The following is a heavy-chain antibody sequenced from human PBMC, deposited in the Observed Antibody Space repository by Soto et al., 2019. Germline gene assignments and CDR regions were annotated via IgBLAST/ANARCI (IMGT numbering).Heavy chain of an antibody. V-gene: IGHV1-69*01. CDR1: GGTFSSYA. J-gene: IGHJ3*02. Sequence: VQLVQSGAEVKKPGSSVKVSCKASGGTFSSYAISWVRQAPGQGLEWMGGIIPIFGTANYAQKFQGRVTITADESTSTAYMELSSLRSEDTAVYYCARDPFPPSVTMGSGAFDIRGQGTMVTVSS. D-gene: IGHD4-17*01. CDR3: ARDPFPPSVTMGSGAFDI. CDR2: IIPIFGTA.